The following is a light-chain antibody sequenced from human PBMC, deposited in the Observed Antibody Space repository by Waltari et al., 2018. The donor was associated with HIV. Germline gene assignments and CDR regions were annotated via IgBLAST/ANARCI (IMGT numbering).Light chain of an antibody. Sequence: QSVLTQSPSVSAAPGQKVTISCSGSNSNIGSRYVSWYQHLPGTAPKLLIYDDNERPSGIPDRFSGSKSGTSATQGITGLQTGDEAEYYCATWDKSLNIVLFGGGTKVTVL. CDR3: ATWDKSLNIVL. J-gene: IGLJ2*01. CDR2: DDN. V-gene: IGLV1-51*01. CDR1: NSNIGSRY.